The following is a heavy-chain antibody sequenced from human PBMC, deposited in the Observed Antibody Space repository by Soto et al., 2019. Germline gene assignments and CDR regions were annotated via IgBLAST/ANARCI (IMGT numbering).Heavy chain of an antibody. Sequence: SGPTLVNPTQTLTLTGTFSGFSLSTDDVGVGWIRQPPGKALDWLAVIYWDDDKRYSPSLKSRLTITKDTSKNQVLLTMTNMEPVNRATYLCSRSKHSISSLYNWDQGALLSVSS. D-gene: IGHD6-6*01. CDR2: IYWDDDK. J-gene: IGHJ4*02. CDR1: GFSLSTDDVG. V-gene: IGHV2-5*02. CDR3: SRSKHSISSLYN.